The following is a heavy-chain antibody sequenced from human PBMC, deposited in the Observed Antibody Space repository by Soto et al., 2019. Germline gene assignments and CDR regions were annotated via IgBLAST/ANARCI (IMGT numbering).Heavy chain of an antibody. D-gene: IGHD3-10*01. Sequence: SVKVSCKASGCTFSSYAISWVRQAPGQGLEWMGVIIPIFGTANYAQKFQGRVTITADESTSTAYMELSSLRSEDTAVYYCARGSSRVRDRAAFDYWGQGTLVTVSS. CDR3: ARGSSRVRDRAAFDY. CDR1: GCTFSSYA. J-gene: IGHJ4*02. CDR2: IIPIFGTA. V-gene: IGHV1-69*13.